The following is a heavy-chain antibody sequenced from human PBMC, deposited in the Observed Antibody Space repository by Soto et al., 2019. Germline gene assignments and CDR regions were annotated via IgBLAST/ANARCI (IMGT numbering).Heavy chain of an antibody. V-gene: IGHV4-59*01. J-gene: IGHJ6*02. CDR3: ARFHGQLVRGYYYYGMDV. CDR1: GGSISSYY. Sequence: PSQTLSLTCTVSGGSISSYYWSWIRQPPGKGLEWIGYIYYSGSTNYNPSLKSRVTISVDTSKNQCSLKLSSGTAADTAVYYCARFHGQLVRGYYYYGMDVWGQGTTVKVSS. D-gene: IGHD6-6*01. CDR2: IYYSGST.